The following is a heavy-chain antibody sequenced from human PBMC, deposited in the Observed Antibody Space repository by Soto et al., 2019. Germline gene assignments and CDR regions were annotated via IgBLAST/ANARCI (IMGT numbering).Heavy chain of an antibody. CDR2: IFSLGTT. CDR3: ARDLWVDPELYYYGMDV. V-gene: IGHV4-30-4*01. J-gene: IGHJ6*04. CDR1: GDSISSSDYY. D-gene: IGHD1-7*01. Sequence: QVQLQESGPGLVRPSQTLFLTCTVSGDSISSSDYYWSWIRQTPGKGLEWIGHIFSLGTTYYNPSLKSRLTISVDTSKNHFSLRLPSVTAADTAVYYCARDLWVDPELYYYGMDVWGEGTTVTVSS.